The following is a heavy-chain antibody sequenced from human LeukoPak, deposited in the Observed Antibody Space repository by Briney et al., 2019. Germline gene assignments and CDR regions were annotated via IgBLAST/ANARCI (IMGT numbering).Heavy chain of an antibody. V-gene: IGHV4-59*01. CDR3: PRGGGYHRN. J-gene: IGHJ4*02. CDR2: IYYGGST. Sequence: PSETLSLTCTVSGGSITSYYWSWIRQPPGKGLEWIGYIYYGGSTNYNPSLKTRVTISVDTSKSQFSLKLSSVTAADTAVYYCPRGGGYHRNWGQGTLVTVSS. CDR1: GGSITSYY. D-gene: IGHD5-12*01.